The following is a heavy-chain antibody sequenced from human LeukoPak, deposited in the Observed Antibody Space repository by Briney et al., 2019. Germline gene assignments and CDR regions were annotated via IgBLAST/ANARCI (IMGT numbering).Heavy chain of an antibody. CDR3: SKTVCPAVGCIDY. D-gene: IGHD6-19*01. J-gene: IGHJ4*02. CDR1: GFTFSNYG. Sequence: PGGSLRLSCAASGFTFSNYGMTWVRQTPGKGLEWVSSINSTGGHTFYADSVQGRFTISRDNSKNTLSLQFNSLRAEDTAVYYFSKTVCPAVGCIDYWGQGTLVTVSS. CDR2: INSTGGHT. V-gene: IGHV3-23*01.